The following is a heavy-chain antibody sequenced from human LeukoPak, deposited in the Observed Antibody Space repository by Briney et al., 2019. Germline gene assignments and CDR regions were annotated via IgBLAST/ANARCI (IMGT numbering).Heavy chain of an antibody. J-gene: IGHJ4*02. Sequence: ASVKVSCKASGGTFSSYAISWVRQAPGQGLEWMGRIIPILGIANYAQKFQGRVTITADKSTSTAYMELSSLRSEDTAVYYCASTNYYYDSSGSRYYFDYWGQGTLVTVSS. V-gene: IGHV1-69*04. D-gene: IGHD3-22*01. CDR1: GGTFSSYA. CDR3: ASTNYYYDSSGSRYYFDY. CDR2: IIPILGIA.